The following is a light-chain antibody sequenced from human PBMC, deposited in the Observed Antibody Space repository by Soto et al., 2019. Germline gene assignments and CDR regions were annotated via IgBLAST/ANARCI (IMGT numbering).Light chain of an antibody. J-gene: IGKJ4*01. Sequence: DIQMTQSPSTLSASVGDRVTITCRASRSISNWLAWYQQRPGIVPKLLIFDASILQSGVPSRFSGSGSGTEFTLSISRLQTDDFATYYCQQYGSFSPITFGGGTKVEI. CDR2: DAS. CDR1: RSISNW. V-gene: IGKV1-5*01. CDR3: QQYGSFSPIT.